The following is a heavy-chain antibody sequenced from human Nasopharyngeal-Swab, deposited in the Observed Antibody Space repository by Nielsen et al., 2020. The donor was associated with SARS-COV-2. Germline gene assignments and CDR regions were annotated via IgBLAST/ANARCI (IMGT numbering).Heavy chain of an antibody. CDR3: AKDFSGSYGGMDV. Sequence: GGSLRLSCAASGFTFSSYGMHCVRQAPGKGLEWVAVISYDGSNKYYADSVKGRFTISRDNSKNTLYLQMNSLRAEDTAVYYCAKDFSGSYGGMDVWGQGTTVTVSS. CDR2: ISYDGSNK. V-gene: IGHV3-30*18. J-gene: IGHJ6*02. CDR1: GFTFSSYG. D-gene: IGHD1-26*01.